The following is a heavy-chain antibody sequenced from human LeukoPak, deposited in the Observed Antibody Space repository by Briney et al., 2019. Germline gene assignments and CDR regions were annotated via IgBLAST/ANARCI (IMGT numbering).Heavy chain of an antibody. V-gene: IGHV1-46*01. J-gene: IGHJ4*02. Sequence: ASVKVSCKASGYTFTSYYMHWVRQAPGQGLEWMGIINPSGGSTSYAQKFQGRVTMTTDTSTSTAYMELRSLRSDDTAVYYCAREGYSSSADYWGQGTLVTVSS. CDR1: GYTFTSYY. D-gene: IGHD6-6*01. CDR2: INPSGGST. CDR3: AREGYSSSADY.